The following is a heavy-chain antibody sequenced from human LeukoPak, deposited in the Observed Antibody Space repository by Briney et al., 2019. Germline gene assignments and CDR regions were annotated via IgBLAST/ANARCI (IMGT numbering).Heavy chain of an antibody. Sequence: GGSLRLSCAASGFTFSSYAMHWVRQAPGKGLEWVAVISYDGSNKYYADSVKGRFTISRDNSENTLYLQMNSLRAEDTAVYYCAIIPSKGFDYWGQGTLVTVSS. J-gene: IGHJ4*02. V-gene: IGHV3-30-3*01. CDR1: GFTFSSYA. CDR2: ISYDGSNK. D-gene: IGHD4-11*01. CDR3: AIIPSKGFDY.